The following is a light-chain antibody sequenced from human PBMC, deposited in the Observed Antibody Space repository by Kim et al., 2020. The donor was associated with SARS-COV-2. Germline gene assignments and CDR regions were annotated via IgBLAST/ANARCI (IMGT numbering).Light chain of an antibody. CDR1: RILVY. CDR2: DVF. Sequence: SVAPGDRVTLSCRASRILVYLAWSQQKPGQAPRLLIRDVFTRATGIPARFTGSGSGTEFSLTISSLQSEDFAVYYCQQYDDWPLTFGGGTKVDIK. V-gene: IGKV3-15*01. CDR3: QQYDDWPLT. J-gene: IGKJ4*01.